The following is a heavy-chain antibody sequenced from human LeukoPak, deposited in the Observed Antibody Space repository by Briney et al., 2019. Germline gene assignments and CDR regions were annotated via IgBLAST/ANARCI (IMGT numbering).Heavy chain of an antibody. V-gene: IGHV4-34*01. CDR1: GGSFSGYY. Sequence: SETLSLTCAVYGGSFSGYYWSWIRQPPGKGLEWIGEINHSGSTNYNPSLKSRVTKSVDTSKNQFSLKLSSVTAADTAVYYCARGLAAAYDWGQGTLVTVSS. CDR2: INHSGST. CDR3: ARGLAAAYD. D-gene: IGHD6-13*01. J-gene: IGHJ4*02.